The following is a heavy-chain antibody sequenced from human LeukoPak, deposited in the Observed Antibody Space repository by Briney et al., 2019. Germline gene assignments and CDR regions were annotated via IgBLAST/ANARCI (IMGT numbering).Heavy chain of an antibody. V-gene: IGHV4-4*07. Sequence: SETLSLTCTVSGGSISSYYWSWIRQPAGKGLEWIGRIYTSGSTNYNPALKSRGTMSVDTSTSQFSLKLSSVTAADTAVYYCARVRGIYSSGWLSWWFDPRGQGTLVTVSS. CDR1: GGSISSYY. J-gene: IGHJ5*02. D-gene: IGHD6-19*01. CDR2: IYTSGST. CDR3: ARVRGIYSSGWLSWWFDP.